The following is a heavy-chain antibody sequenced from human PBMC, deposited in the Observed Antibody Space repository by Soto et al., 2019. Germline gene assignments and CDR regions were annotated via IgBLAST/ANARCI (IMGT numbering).Heavy chain of an antibody. V-gene: IGHV4-30-4*01. D-gene: IGHD3-3*01. J-gene: IGHJ6*02. CDR1: GGSISSGDYY. CDR2: IYYSGST. Sequence: PSETLSLTCTVSGGSISSGDYYWSWIRQPPGKGLEWIGYIYYSGSTYYNPSLKSRVTISVDTSKNQFSLKLSSVTAADTAVYYCASNVPDYDLGYYYYGMEVWGQGTTVTVYS. CDR3: ASNVPDYDLGYYYYGMEV.